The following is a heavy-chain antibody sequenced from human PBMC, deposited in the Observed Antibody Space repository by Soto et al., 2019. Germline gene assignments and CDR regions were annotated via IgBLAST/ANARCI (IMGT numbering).Heavy chain of an antibody. V-gene: IGHV4-4*02. CDR2: VFHGGST. Sequence: QVQLEESGPGLVRPSETLSLTCTVSGGSVISNNWWNWVRQPPGKGLEWIGEVFHGGSTNYNPSLKSRLNISVDKSNNQFSLRLNSVTAADSAVYFCARHGPNWGSSVALWGRGTVVTVSS. CDR1: GGSVISNNW. J-gene: IGHJ2*01. CDR3: ARHGPNWGSSVAL. D-gene: IGHD7-27*01.